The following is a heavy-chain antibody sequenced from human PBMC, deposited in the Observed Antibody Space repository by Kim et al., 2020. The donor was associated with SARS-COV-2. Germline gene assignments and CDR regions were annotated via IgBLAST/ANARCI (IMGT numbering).Heavy chain of an antibody. D-gene: IGHD4-17*01. Sequence: ADSVKGRFTTSRDTAKNSLYLQMNSLRAEDTAVYYCARDLGVTTSIRGTHWGQGTLVTVSS. J-gene: IGHJ4*02. V-gene: IGHV3-11*01. CDR3: ARDLGVTTSIRGTH.